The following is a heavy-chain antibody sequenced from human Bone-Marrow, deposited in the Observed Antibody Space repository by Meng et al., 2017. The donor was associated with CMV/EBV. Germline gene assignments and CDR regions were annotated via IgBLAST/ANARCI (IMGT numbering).Heavy chain of an antibody. D-gene: IGHD1-26*01. Sequence: GSLRLSCTVSGGSISSYYWSWIRQPAGKGLEWIGRIYTSGSTNYNPSLKSRVTMSVDTSKNQFSLKLSSVTASDTAVYYCARGFRGGSSDHWGQGTLVTVSS. CDR3: ARGFRGGSSDH. V-gene: IGHV4-4*07. J-gene: IGHJ4*02. CDR2: IYTSGST. CDR1: GGSISSYY.